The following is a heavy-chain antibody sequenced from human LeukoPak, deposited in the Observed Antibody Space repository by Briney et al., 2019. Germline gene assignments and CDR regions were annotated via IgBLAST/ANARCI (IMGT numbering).Heavy chain of an antibody. CDR1: GYSFTSYW. V-gene: IGHV5-51*01. CDR3: ARNSVAATLNWFDP. D-gene: IGHD2-15*01. CDR2: INPGDSDT. Sequence: GESLKISCKGSGYSFTSYWIGWVRQMPGKGLEWMGIINPGDSDTRYSPSFQGQVTISVDKSISTAYLQWRSLKASDTAMYYCARNSVAATLNWFDPWGQGTLVTVSS. J-gene: IGHJ5*02.